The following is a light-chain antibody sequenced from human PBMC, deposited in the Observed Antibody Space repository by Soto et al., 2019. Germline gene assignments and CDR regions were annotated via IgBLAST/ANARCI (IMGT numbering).Light chain of an antibody. V-gene: IGLV1-40*01. CDR1: SSNIGAGYD. Sequence: QAVVTQPPSASATPGQRVTISCSGSSSNIGAGYDVHWYQQLPGTAPKLLIYGNSNRPSGVPDRFSGSKSGTSASLAITGLQAEDEADYYCQSYDSSLSGSRVFGGGTKLTVL. J-gene: IGLJ2*01. CDR3: QSYDSSLSGSRV. CDR2: GNS.